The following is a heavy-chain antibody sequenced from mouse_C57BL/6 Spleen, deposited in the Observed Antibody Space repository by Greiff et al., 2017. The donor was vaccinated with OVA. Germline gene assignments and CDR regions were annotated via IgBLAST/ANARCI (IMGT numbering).Heavy chain of an antibody. V-gene: IGHV5-6*01. Sequence: EVQRVESGGDLVKPGGSLKLSCAASGFTFSSYGMSWVRQTPDKRLEWVATISSGGSYTYYPDSVKGRFTISRDNAKNTLYLQMSSLKSEDTAMYYCARPGYDYDYFDYWGQGTTLTVSS. CDR1: GFTFSSYG. J-gene: IGHJ2*01. CDR3: ARPGYDYDYFDY. D-gene: IGHD2-4*01. CDR2: ISSGGSYT.